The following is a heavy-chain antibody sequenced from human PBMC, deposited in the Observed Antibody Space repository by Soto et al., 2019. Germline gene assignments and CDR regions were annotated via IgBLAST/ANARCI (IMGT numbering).Heavy chain of an antibody. J-gene: IGHJ5*02. CDR2: ISADNGNT. D-gene: IGHD2-2*01. V-gene: IGHV1-18*01. CDR1: GYTITNYG. Sequence: ASVKVSCKASGYTITNYGISWVRQAHGQGLEWMGWISADNGNTNYAQKVQGRVTMTTDTSTNTAYMDLRSLQSDDTAVYFCARDVVISGTRWFDPWGQGTLVTVSS. CDR3: ARDVVISGTRWFDP.